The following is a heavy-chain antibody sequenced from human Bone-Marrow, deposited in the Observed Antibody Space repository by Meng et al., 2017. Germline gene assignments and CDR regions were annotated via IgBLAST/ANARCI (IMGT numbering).Heavy chain of an antibody. Sequence: VPLQRPGHGLLNPPPTLSLPCTVSCGSIRSGCYYWSWIRQHPGEGLEWIGYIYYSGSTYYNPSLKSLVTISVDTSKNQFSLKLSSVTAADTAVYYCARWAPSSRTFDYWGQGTLVTVSS. CDR2: IYYSGST. J-gene: IGHJ4*02. V-gene: IGHV4-31*01. CDR1: CGSIRSGCYY. D-gene: IGHD6-13*01. CDR3: ARWAPSSRTFDY.